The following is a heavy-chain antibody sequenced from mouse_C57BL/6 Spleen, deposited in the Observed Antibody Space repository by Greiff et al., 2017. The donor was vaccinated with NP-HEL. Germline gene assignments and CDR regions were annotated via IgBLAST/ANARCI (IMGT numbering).Heavy chain of an antibody. J-gene: IGHJ2*01. D-gene: IGHD2-5*01. CDR3: ARRGAYSTFDY. Sequence: QVQLKQPGAELVRPGSSVKLSCKASGYTFTSYWMHWVKQRPIQGLEWIGNIDPSDSETHYNQKFKDKATLTVDKSSSTAYMQLSSLTSEDSAVYYCARRGAYSTFDYWGQGTTLTVSS. CDR1: GYTFTSYW. V-gene: IGHV1-52*01. CDR2: IDPSDSET.